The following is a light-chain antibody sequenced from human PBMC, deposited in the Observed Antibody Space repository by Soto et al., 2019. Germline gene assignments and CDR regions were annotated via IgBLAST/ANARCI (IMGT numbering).Light chain of an antibody. V-gene: IGKV3-20*01. Sequence: EIVLRQSPGTLSLSPSDRAALSCRASETVTGKYLAWYQQKVGQAPRLLIFAASNRATGIPDRFSGSGSGTDFTLTISRLEPEDFAVYYCQQYGSSLFTFGPGTKVDNK. J-gene: IGKJ3*01. CDR2: AAS. CDR3: QQYGSSLFT. CDR1: ETVTGKY.